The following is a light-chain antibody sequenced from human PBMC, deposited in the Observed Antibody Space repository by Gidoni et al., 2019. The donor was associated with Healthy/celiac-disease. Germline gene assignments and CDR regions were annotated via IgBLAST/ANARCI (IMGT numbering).Light chain of an antibody. Sequence: SYVLTQTPSVSVAPGKTARITCGGNTIGSKSVHWYQQKPGQAPVLVVYDDSDRPSGIPERFSGSNSGNTATLTISRVEAGDEADYYCQVWDSSSDPLVVFGGGTKLTVL. V-gene: IGLV3-21*03. CDR2: DDS. CDR1: TIGSKS. J-gene: IGLJ2*01. CDR3: QVWDSSSDPLVV.